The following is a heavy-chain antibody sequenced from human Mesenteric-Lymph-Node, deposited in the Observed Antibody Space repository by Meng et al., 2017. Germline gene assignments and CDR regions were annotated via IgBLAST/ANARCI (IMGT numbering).Heavy chain of an antibody. CDR3: ARGLMDYGGKFPLSWFDP. CDR1: GGSIGSTNW. CDR2: IYHSGST. V-gene: IGHV4-4*02. Sequence: VQLQCACARPVTPSGTPSPTWAVSGGSIGSTNWCSWVRQPPGKGLEWIGEIYHSGSTNYNPSLKSRVTISVDTSKNQFSLKLSSVTAADTAVYYCARGLMDYGGKFPLSWFDPWGQGTLVTVSS. D-gene: IGHD4-23*01. J-gene: IGHJ5*02.